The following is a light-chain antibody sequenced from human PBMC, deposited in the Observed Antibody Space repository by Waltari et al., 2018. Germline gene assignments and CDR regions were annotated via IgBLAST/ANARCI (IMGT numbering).Light chain of an antibody. J-gene: IGLJ1*01. V-gene: IGLV1-47*01. CDR2: NDV. Sequence: QPVLTQPPSASGTPGQRVTISCSGSSSNIGTDHVYWYQQLPGKAPKLLIYNDVQWPSGVPDRFSGSKSGTSASLAISGLRSEDEADYYCVGWDGSLRAYVFGTGTMLTVL. CDR3: VGWDGSLRAYV. CDR1: SSNIGTDH.